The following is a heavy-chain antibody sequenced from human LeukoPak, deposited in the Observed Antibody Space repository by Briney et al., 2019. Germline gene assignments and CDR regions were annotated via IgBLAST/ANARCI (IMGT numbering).Heavy chain of an antibody. V-gene: IGHV1-2*02. D-gene: IGHD3-22*01. CDR2: INPNSGGT. J-gene: IGHJ3*02. CDR1: GGTFSSYA. CDR3: ARGFFYYYDSSGQGANAFDI. Sequence: ASVKVSCKASGGTFSSYAISWVRQAPGQGLEWMGWINPNSGGTNYAQKFQGRVTMTRDTSISTAYMELSRLRSDDTAVYYCARGFFYYYDSSGQGANAFDIWGQGTMVTVSS.